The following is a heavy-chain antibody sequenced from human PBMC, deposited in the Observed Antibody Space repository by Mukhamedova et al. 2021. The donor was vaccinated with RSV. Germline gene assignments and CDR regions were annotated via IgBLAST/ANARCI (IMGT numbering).Heavy chain of an antibody. J-gene: IGHJ5*02. Sequence: MGWVRQAPGKGLEWMGGYDPEDGETIYAQKFQGRVTMTEDTATDTAYMELSSLRSEDTAVYYCATASLRGNWFDPWGQGTLVTVSS. V-gene: IGHV1-24*01. D-gene: IGHD3-10*01. CDR2: YDPEDGET. CDR3: ATASLRGNWFDP.